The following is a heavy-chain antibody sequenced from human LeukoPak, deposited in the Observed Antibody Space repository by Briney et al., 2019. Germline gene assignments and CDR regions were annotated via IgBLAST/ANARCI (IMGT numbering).Heavy chain of an antibody. V-gene: IGHV3-23*01. CDR3: ARTTDYYYDSSFDY. CDR2: ISGSGGST. CDR1: GFPVSSNY. Sequence: GGSLRLSCAASGFPVSSNYMSWVRQAPGKGLEWVSGISGSGGSTYYADSVKGRFTISRDNSKNTLYLQMSSLRAEDTAVYYCARTTDYYYDSSFDYWGQGTLVTVSS. J-gene: IGHJ4*02. D-gene: IGHD3-22*01.